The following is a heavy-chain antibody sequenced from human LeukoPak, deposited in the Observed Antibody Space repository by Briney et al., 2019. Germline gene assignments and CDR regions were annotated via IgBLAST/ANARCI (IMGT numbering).Heavy chain of an antibody. CDR3: ARDRRTMTTCDY. Sequence: PGGCLRLSPAASGFTFCSYTLNGVRAAPRKGLEWVSSISSSSSYIYYADSVKGRFTIYRDNAKNSLYLQMNSLRAEDTAVYYCARDRRTMTTCDYWGQGSLVTVSS. CDR2: ISSSSSYI. CDR1: GFTFCSYT. V-gene: IGHV3-21*01. J-gene: IGHJ4*02. D-gene: IGHD4-17*01.